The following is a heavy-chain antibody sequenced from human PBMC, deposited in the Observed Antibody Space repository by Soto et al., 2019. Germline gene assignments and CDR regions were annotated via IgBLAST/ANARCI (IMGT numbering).Heavy chain of an antibody. J-gene: IGHJ5*02. Sequence: QVQLQESGPGLVKPSQTLSLTCTVSGGSISSGGYYWSWIRQHPGKGLECIGYIYYSGSTYYNPSLNSRVTTSVNTSKHLVSLKLSSVTAADTAVYYCARRVDPWGQGTLVTVSS. CDR1: GGSISSGGYY. CDR3: ARRVDP. V-gene: IGHV4-31*03. CDR2: IYYSGST.